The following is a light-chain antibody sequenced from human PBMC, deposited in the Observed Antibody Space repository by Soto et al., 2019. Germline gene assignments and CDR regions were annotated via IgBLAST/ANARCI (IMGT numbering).Light chain of an antibody. CDR3: SSYTSSNTLV. Sequence: QAVVTQPASVSGSPGQSITISCTGTSSDVGGYSYVSWYQQHPGKAPKLMIYEVSNRPSGVSNRFSGSKSGNTASLTISGLQPEDEADYYCSSYTSSNTLVFGGGTKLTVL. J-gene: IGLJ2*01. CDR1: SSDVGGYSY. V-gene: IGLV2-14*01. CDR2: EVS.